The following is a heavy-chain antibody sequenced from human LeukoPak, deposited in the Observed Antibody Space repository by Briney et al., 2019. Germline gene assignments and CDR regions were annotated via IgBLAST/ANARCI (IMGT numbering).Heavy chain of an antibody. D-gene: IGHD3-22*01. J-gene: IGHJ4*02. Sequence: SETLSLTCTVSGGSISSSSYNWGGIRQPPGQGLKWIGSIYYSRSTYYNPSLKSRVTISVDTSKNQFALKLSSVTAADTAVYYCAGYYDSSGYRPNDYWGQGTLVTVSS. CDR3: AGYYDSSGYRPNDY. CDR1: GGSISSSSYN. V-gene: IGHV4-39*01. CDR2: IYYSRST.